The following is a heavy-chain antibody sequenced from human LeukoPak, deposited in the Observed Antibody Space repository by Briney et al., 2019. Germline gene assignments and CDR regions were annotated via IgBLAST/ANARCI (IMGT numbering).Heavy chain of an antibody. CDR1: GGTFSSYA. Sequence: SVKVSCKASGGTFSSYAISWVRQAPGQGLEWMGGIIPIFGTANYAQKFQGRVTITADESTSTAYMELSSLRSEDTAVYYCARERWTMVRGVIIMERWDDYWGQGTLVTVSS. D-gene: IGHD3-10*01. CDR3: ARERWTMVRGVIIMERWDDY. CDR2: IIPIFGTA. J-gene: IGHJ4*02. V-gene: IGHV1-69*13.